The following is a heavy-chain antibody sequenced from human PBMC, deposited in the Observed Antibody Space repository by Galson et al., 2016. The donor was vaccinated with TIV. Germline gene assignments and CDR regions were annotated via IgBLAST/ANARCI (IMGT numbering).Heavy chain of an antibody. CDR1: GGTFISFT. D-gene: IGHD6-13*01. Sequence: SVKVSCKASGGTFISFTISWVRQAPGQGLEWMGRIIPIIDMTNYAQKFQGRITITADKSTNTAYMELSSLRSEDTAVYYCARDTKSGYSSSWPPLDYWGQGTLVTVSS. J-gene: IGHJ4*02. V-gene: IGHV1-69*04. CDR2: IIPIIDMT. CDR3: ARDTKSGYSSSWPPLDY.